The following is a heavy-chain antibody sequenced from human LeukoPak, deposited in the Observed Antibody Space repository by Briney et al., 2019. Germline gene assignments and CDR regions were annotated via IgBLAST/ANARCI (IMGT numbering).Heavy chain of an antibody. CDR2: ISGSGGST. Sequence: GGSLRLSCAASGFTFSSYAMSWVRQAPGKGLEWVSAISGSGGSTYYADSVKGRFTISRDNSKNTLYLQMNSPRAEDTAVYYCAKRSAYGDYNYYFDYWGQGTLVTVSS. CDR1: GFTFSSYA. CDR3: AKRSAYGDYNYYFDY. D-gene: IGHD4-17*01. V-gene: IGHV3-23*01. J-gene: IGHJ4*02.